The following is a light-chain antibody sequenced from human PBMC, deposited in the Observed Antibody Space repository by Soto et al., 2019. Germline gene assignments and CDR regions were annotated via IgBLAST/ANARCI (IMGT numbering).Light chain of an antibody. CDR2: DVS. J-gene: IGLJ2*01. Sequence: QSVLTQPASVSGSPGQSITISCTGTSSDVGGYNYVSWYQQHPGKAPKLMIYDVSNRPSGVSNRFSGSKSGNTASLTISALQAEDEADYYCSSYTSRTVVFGGGTKLTVL. V-gene: IGLV2-14*01. CDR3: SSYTSRTVV. CDR1: SSDVGGYNY.